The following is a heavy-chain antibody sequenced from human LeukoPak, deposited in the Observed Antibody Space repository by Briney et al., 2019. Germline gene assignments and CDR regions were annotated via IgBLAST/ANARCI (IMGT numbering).Heavy chain of an antibody. Sequence: ASVKVSCKASGGTFSSYAISWVRQAPGQGLEWMGRIIPILGIANYAQKFQGRVTITADKSTSTAYMELSSLRSEDTAVYYCVRDSYYDSSGYHWGQGTLVTVSS. CDR3: VRDSYYDSSGYH. J-gene: IGHJ4*02. D-gene: IGHD3-22*01. CDR2: IIPILGIA. CDR1: GGTFSSYA. V-gene: IGHV1-69*04.